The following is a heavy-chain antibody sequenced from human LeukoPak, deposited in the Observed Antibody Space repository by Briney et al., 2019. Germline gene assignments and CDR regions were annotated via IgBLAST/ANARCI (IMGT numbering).Heavy chain of an antibody. J-gene: IGHJ4*02. Sequence: GAPLQICSDGAGSISSSYWICGGRRLPGERGEWMRIIYPGGSSTKYNPSFQGQVTISADKSISTAYLQWSSLKGSDTGMYYWAGFLGSGSYYQRPFDYWGQGTLVTVSS. CDR1: GSISSSYW. V-gene: IGHV5-51*01. D-gene: IGHD3-10*01. CDR3: AGFLGSGSYYQRPFDY. CDR2: IYPGGSST.